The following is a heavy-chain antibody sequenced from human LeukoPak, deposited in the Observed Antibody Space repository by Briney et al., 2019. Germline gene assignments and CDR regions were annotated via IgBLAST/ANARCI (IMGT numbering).Heavy chain of an antibody. Sequence: GGSLRLSCAASGFTFSNSWMSWVRQAPGQGLEWVANTKPDGSETYHVDSVKGRFTISRDNAKNLLYLQMSSLRAEDPAVYYCGRGSTWGGDYWGQGTLVTVSS. CDR3: GRGSTWGGDY. CDR2: TKPDGSET. J-gene: IGHJ4*02. D-gene: IGHD3-16*01. V-gene: IGHV3-7*05. CDR1: GFTFSNSW.